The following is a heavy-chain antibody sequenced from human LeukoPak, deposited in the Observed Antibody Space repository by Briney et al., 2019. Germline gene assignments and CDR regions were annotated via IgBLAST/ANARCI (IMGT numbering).Heavy chain of an antibody. CDR3: ARVVYGDSPKDFDY. Sequence: SETLSLTCAVSGGSFSDYYWSWIRQPPGRGREWIGGVNHGGTTNYNPSLKSRVIISADTSKDQFSLKLNSVTAADTAVYYCARVVYGDSPKDFDYWGQGTLVTVSS. D-gene: IGHD4-17*01. V-gene: IGHV4-34*01. CDR2: VNHGGTT. J-gene: IGHJ4*02. CDR1: GGSFSDYY.